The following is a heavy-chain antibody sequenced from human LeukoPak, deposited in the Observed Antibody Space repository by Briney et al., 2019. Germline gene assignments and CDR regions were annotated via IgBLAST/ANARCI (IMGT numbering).Heavy chain of an antibody. D-gene: IGHD2-15*01. J-gene: IGHJ6*03. CDR1: GGSISSYY. Sequence: SETLSLTCTVSGGSISSYYWGWIRQPPGKGLEWIGSIYHSGSTYYNPSLKSRVTISVDTSKNQFSLKLSSVTAADTAVYYCARDDGCSGGSCYSGYYYYYMDVWGKGTTVTVSS. V-gene: IGHV4-38-2*02. CDR2: IYHSGST. CDR3: ARDDGCSGGSCYSGYYYYYMDV.